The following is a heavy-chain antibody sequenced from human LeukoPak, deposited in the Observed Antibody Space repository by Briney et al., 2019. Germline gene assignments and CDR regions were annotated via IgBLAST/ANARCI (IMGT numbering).Heavy chain of an antibody. V-gene: IGHV4-39*01. D-gene: IGHD1-26*01. Sequence: SETLSLTCTVSGGSISSSSYYWGWIRQPPGKGLEWIGSIYYSGSTYYNPSLKSRVTISVDTSKNQFSLKLSSVTAADTAVYYCARGSNSAQWELLSTYYFDYWGQGTLVTVSS. CDR2: IYYSGST. CDR3: ARGSNSAQWELLSTYYFDY. CDR1: GGSISSSSYY. J-gene: IGHJ4*02.